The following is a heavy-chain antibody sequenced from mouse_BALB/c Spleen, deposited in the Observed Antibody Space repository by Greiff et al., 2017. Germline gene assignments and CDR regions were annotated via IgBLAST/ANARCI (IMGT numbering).Heavy chain of an antibody. CDR1: GFTFSSYW. CDR3: TGGLRRSWFAY. D-gene: IGHD1-1*01. V-gene: IGHV6-6*02. CDR2: IRLKSDNYAT. Sequence: EVKLEESGGGLVQPGGSMKLSCVASGFTFSSYWMSWVRQSPEKGLEWVAEIRLKSDNYATHYAESVKGKFTISRDDSKSRLYLQMNSLRAEDTGIYYCTGGLRRSWFAYWGQGTLVTVSA. J-gene: IGHJ3*01.